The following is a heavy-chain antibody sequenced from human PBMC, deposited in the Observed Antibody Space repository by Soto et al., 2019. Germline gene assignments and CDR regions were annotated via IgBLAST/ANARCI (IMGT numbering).Heavy chain of an antibody. CDR3: ARAHSSSFYSDP. Sequence: QVQLQESGPGLVKPSQTLSLTCTVSGGSISSGGYYWSWIRQHPGKGLEWIGYIYYSGSTYYNPSLKSRVTISVDTSKNQFSLKLSSVTTAHMAVYYCARAHSSSFYSDPWGQGTLVTVSS. CDR1: GGSISSGGYY. J-gene: IGHJ5*02. D-gene: IGHD6-6*01. V-gene: IGHV4-31*03. CDR2: IYYSGST.